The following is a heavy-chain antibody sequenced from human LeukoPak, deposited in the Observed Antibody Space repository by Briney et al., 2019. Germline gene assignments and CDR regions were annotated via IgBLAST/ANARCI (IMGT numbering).Heavy chain of an antibody. CDR2: ISAYNGNT. CDR3: ASAPVTNSSSWFSGYYYYGMDV. CDR1: GYTFTSYG. Sequence: ASVKVSCKASGYTFTSYGISWVRQAPGQGLEWMGWISAYNGNTNYAQKLQGRVTMTTDTSTSTAYMELRSLRSDDTAVYYCASAPVTNSSSWFSGYYYYGMDVWGQGTTVTVSS. V-gene: IGHV1-18*01. D-gene: IGHD6-13*01. J-gene: IGHJ6*02.